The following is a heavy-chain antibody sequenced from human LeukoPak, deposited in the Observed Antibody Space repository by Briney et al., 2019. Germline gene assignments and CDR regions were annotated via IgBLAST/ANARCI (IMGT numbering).Heavy chain of an antibody. J-gene: IGHJ4*02. CDR2: ISGSGGST. V-gene: IGHV3-23*01. CDR1: GFTFCSYA. D-gene: IGHD3-3*01. CDR3: AKDPLNLEWLLDFDY. Sequence: GGSLRLYCAASGFTFCSYAMSWVRQAPGQGLEWVSAISGSGGSTYYADSVKGRFTISRDNSKNTLYLQMNSLRAEDTAVYYCAKDPLNLEWLLDFDYWGQGTLVTVSS.